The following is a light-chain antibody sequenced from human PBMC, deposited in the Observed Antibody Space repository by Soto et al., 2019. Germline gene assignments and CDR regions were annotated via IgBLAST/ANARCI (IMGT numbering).Light chain of an antibody. CDR2: ATF. CDR1: QTVSSSY. J-gene: IGKJ2*01. CDR3: HQYSGPPYT. V-gene: IGKV3-20*01. Sequence: EIVLTQSPGTLSLSPGERVTLSCRASQTVSSSYFGWFKQRPGQAPRLLIYATFYRATGIPDRFSASGSGTDVTLTISRLEPEDFAVYYCHQYSGPPYTVGQGTKLE.